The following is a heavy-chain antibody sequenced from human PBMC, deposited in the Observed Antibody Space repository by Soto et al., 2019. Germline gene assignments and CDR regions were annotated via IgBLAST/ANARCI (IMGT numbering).Heavy chain of an antibody. CDR3: AREDYYDSSGYYGY. CDR1: GFTVSSNY. V-gene: IGHV3-53*01. J-gene: IGHJ4*02. Sequence: GGSLRLSCAASGFTVSSNYMSWVRQAPGKGLEWVSVIYSGGSTYYADSVKGRFTISRDNSKNTPYLQMNSLRAEDTAVYYCAREDYYDSSGYYGYWGQGTLVTVSS. CDR2: IYSGGST. D-gene: IGHD3-22*01.